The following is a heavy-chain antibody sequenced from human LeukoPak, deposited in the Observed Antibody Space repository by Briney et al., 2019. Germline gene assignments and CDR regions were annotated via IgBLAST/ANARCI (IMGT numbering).Heavy chain of an antibody. Sequence: SETLSLTCTVSGGSISSGGYYWSWIRQPPGKGLEWIGYIYHSGSTYYNPSLKSRVTISVDRSKNQFSLKLSSVTAADTAVYYCASGPPGWYYYMDVWAKGPRSPSP. CDR1: GGSISSGGYY. J-gene: IGHJ6*03. V-gene: IGHV4-30-2*01. CDR3: ASGPPGWYYYMDV. CDR2: IYHSGST. D-gene: IGHD2-15*01.